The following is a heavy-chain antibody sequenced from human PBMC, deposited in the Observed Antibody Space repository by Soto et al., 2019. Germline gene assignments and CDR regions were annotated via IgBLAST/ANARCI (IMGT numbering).Heavy chain of an antibody. Sequence: QVQLVESGGGVVQPGRSLRLSCAASGFTFSSYGMHWVRQAPGKGLEWVAVIWYDGSNKYYADSVKGRFTISRDNSKNTLYLQMNSLRAEDTAVYYCARDSRYCSGGSCYSEYYYYGMDVWGQGTTVTVSS. V-gene: IGHV3-33*01. CDR3: ARDSRYCSGGSCYSEYYYYGMDV. CDR1: GFTFSSYG. D-gene: IGHD2-15*01. J-gene: IGHJ6*02. CDR2: IWYDGSNK.